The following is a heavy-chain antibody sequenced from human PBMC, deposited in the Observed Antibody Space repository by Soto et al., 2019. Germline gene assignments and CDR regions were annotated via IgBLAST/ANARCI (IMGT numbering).Heavy chain of an antibody. D-gene: IGHD2-21*02. V-gene: IGHV1-3*05. Sequence: QVQLVQSGAEEKKPGASAKVSCKASGYTFTSYAMHWVRQAPGQRLEWMGWINAGNGNTKYSQKFQGRVTITRDTSASTAYMALSSLRSEDTAVYYCARSIVVVTALDYWGQGTLVTVSS. CDR1: GYTFTSYA. J-gene: IGHJ4*02. CDR2: INAGNGNT. CDR3: ARSIVVVTALDY.